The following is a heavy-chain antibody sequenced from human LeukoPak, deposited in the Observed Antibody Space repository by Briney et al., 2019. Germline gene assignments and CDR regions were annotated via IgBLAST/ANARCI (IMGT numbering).Heavy chain of an antibody. Sequence: SETLSLTCTVSGGSISSGDYYWPWIRQPPGKGLEWIEYMHYSGNTYYNSSLKSRLTISVDTSKNQFSLKLSSVTAADTAVYYCARHLSGSSWFDHWGQGTLVIVSS. V-gene: IGHV4-30-4*08. CDR3: ARHLSGSSWFDH. CDR1: GGSISSGDYY. D-gene: IGHD1-26*01. CDR2: MHYSGNT. J-gene: IGHJ5*02.